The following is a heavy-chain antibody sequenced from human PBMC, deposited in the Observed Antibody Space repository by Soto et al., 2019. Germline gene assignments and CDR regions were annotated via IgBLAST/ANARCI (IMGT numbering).Heavy chain of an antibody. J-gene: IGHJ6*01. CDR3: ARAVERRRLNESADV. CDR1: GYTFIDHY. Sequence: WASVYVFFKASGYTFIDHYIHWVRQAPGQWLEWMGWITPNSGATKYAQKLQGRVTMTRDASINPAYVDVTGLTVDDTAVDFCARAVERRRLNESADVWGQGARVNVSS. D-gene: IGHD2-2*01. CDR2: ITPNSGAT. V-gene: IGHV1-2*02.